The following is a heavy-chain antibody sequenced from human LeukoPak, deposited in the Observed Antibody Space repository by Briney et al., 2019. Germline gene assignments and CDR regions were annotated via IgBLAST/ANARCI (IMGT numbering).Heavy chain of an antibody. CDR3: ARAAGIAASGTRFDYFDY. V-gene: IGHV3-48*04. CDR1: GFTFRSYT. J-gene: IGHJ4*01. D-gene: IGHD6-13*01. Sequence: PGGSLRLSCVTSGFTFRSYTMHWVRQAPGKGLEWISHISSSSNTIYYTDSVKGRFTISRDNAKNSLYLQMSSLRVEDTAVYYCARAAGIAASGTRFDYFDYWGHGTLVTVSS. CDR2: ISSSSNTI.